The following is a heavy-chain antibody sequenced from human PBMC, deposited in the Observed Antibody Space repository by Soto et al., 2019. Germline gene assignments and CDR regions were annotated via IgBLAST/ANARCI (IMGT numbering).Heavy chain of an antibody. Sequence: QLQLQESGPGLVKPSQTLSLTCAASGGSISSGGYSWSWIRQPPGKGLEWVGYFYHSGRTYSNPSLRSRVTIAVARSQSHFSLRLSSVPAADTAVYSCARGAPFGRWGQGTLVTVSS. CDR1: GGSISSGGYS. V-gene: IGHV4-30-2*01. CDR3: ARGAPFGR. CDR2: FYHSGRT. J-gene: IGHJ4*02. D-gene: IGHD3-3*01.